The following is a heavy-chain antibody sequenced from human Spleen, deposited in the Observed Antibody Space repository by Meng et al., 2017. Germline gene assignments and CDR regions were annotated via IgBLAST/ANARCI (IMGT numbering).Heavy chain of an antibody. J-gene: IGHJ4*02. CDR1: GGSFSDYY. CDR2: IYHSGNT. V-gene: IGHV4-34*01. Sequence: VPLTQGGAGLLKPSETLSLTCVVSGGSFSDYYWSWIRQPPGKGLEWIGEIYHSGNTTYNPSLKSRVTISVDKSKNQFSLKLSSVTAADTAVYYCASGDITNFDYWGQGTLVTVSS. CDR3: ASGDITNFDY. D-gene: IGHD1-20*01.